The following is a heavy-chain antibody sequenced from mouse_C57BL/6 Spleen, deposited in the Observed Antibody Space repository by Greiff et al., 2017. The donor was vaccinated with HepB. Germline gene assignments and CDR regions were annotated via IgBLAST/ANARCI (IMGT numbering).Heavy chain of an antibody. J-gene: IGHJ1*03. D-gene: IGHD2-4*01. V-gene: IGHV3-6*01. CDR3: ARAGLEGYFDV. Sequence: EVQLQQSGPGLVKPSQSLSLTCSVTGYSITSGYYWNWIRQFPGNKLEWMGYISYDGSNNYNPSLKNRISITRDTSKNQFFLKLNSVTTEDTATYYCARAGLEGYFDVWGTGTTVTVSS. CDR1: GYSITSGYY. CDR2: ISYDGSN.